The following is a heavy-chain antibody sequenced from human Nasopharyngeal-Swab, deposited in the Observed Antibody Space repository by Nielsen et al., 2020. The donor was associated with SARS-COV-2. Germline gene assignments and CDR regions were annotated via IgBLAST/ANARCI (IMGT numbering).Heavy chain of an antibody. V-gene: IGHV4-31*03. D-gene: IGHD2-21*02. CDR3: AREDRWVTGSII. CDR2: IYYSGST. CDR1: GGPISSGGYY. Sequence: LRLSCTVSGGPISSGGYYWSWIRQHPGKGLEWIGYIYYSGSTYYNPSLKSRVTISVDTSKNQFSLKLSSVTAADTAVYYCAREDRWVTGSIIWGQGTLVTVSS. J-gene: IGHJ4*02.